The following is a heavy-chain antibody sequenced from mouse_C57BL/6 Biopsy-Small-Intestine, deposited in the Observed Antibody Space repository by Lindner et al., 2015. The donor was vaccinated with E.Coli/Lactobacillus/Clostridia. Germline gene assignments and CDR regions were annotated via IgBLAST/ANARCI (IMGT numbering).Heavy chain of an antibody. V-gene: IGHV1-84*01. D-gene: IGHD2-5*01. CDR2: IYPGSGNT. CDR3: ARSYYTNYGFIY. Sequence: VQLQESGPELVKPGTSLKISCKASGYTFTDYYINWVKQRPGQGLEWIGWIYPGSGNTNYNEKFKGKATLTVDTSSSTAYMQLSSLTSEDSAVYFCARSYYTNYGFIYWGQGTLVTVSA. CDR1: GYTFTDYY. J-gene: IGHJ3*01.